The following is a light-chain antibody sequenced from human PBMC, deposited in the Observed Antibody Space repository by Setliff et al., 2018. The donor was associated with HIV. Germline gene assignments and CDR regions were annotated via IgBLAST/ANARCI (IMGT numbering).Light chain of an antibody. CDR1: SSDVGRYNL. J-gene: IGLJ1*01. V-gene: IGLV2-23*01. Sequence: QSALAQPASVSGSPGQSITISCTGTSSDVGRYNLVSWYQQHPGKAPKLMIYQATKRPSGVSNRFSGSKSGTTASLTISGLQAEDEADYYCCSNTGSNTYVCGTGTKVTV. CDR2: QAT. CDR3: CSNTGSNTYV.